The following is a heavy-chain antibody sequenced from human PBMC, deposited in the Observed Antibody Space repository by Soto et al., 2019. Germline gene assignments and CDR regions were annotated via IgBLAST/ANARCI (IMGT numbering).Heavy chain of an antibody. CDR2: IRSKAYGGTT. D-gene: IGHD6-19*01. CDR3: TRAWYSSGWYETGY. CDR1: GFTFGDYA. Sequence: GGSLRLSCTASGFTFGDYAMSWFRQAPGKGLEWVGFIRSKAYGGTTEYAASVKGRFTISRDDSKSIAYLQMNSLKTEDTAVYYCTRAWYSSGWYETGYWGQGTLVTVSS. V-gene: IGHV3-49*03. J-gene: IGHJ4*02.